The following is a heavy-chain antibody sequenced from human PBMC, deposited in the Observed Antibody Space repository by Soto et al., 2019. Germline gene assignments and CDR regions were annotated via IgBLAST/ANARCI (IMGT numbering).Heavy chain of an antibody. D-gene: IGHD3-22*01. CDR1: GGTFSSYA. V-gene: IGHV1-69*12. CDR2: IIPIFGTA. CDR3: ARDRDSGSGYPHVGY. Sequence: QVQLVQSGAEVKKPGSSVKVSCKASGGTFSSYAISWVRQAPGQGLEWMGGIIPIFGTANYAQKCQGRVTITADESTSTAYMELSSLRSEDTAVYYCARDRDSGSGYPHVGYWGQGTLVTVSS. J-gene: IGHJ4*02.